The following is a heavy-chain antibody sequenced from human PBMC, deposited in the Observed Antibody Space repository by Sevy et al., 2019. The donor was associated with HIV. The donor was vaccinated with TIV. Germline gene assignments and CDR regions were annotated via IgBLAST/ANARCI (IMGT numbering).Heavy chain of an antibody. CDR1: GFTFSSYW. Sequence: GGSLRLSCAASGFTFSSYWMSWVRQAPGKGLEWVANIKQDGSEKYYVDSVKGRLTISRDNAKNSLYLQMNSLIAEETALYYCARAEYYDFWSGYWSYYYGMDVWGQGTTVTVSS. CDR2: IKQDGSEK. J-gene: IGHJ6*02. V-gene: IGHV3-7*01. D-gene: IGHD3-3*01. CDR3: ARAEYYDFWSGYWSYYYGMDV.